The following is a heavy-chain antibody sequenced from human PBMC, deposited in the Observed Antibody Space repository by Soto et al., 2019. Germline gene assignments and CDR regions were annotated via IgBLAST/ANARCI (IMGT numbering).Heavy chain of an antibody. V-gene: IGHV4-59*08. CDR3: ARGLLRAYSYGGGFDP. CDR2: IYYSGNT. CDR1: GGSISSYY. D-gene: IGHD5-18*01. Sequence: PSETLSLTCTVSGGSISSYYWSWIRQPPGKGLEWIGYIYYSGNTAYNPSLKSRVTISVDTSKNQFSLKMRSVTAADTAMYYCARGLLRAYSYGGGFDPWGQGTLVTV. J-gene: IGHJ5*02.